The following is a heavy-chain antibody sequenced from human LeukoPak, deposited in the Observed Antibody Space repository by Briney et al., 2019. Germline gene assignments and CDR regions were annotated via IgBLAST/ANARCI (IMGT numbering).Heavy chain of an antibody. CDR1: GFTFSSHW. D-gene: IGHD5-24*01. J-gene: IGHJ4*02. V-gene: IGHV3-48*04. CDR2: ISSSGSTI. CDR3: ARLHLNYYYFDY. Sequence: GGSLRLSCAASGFTFSSHWMGWVRQAPGKGLEWVSYISSSGSTIYYADSVKGRFTISRDNAKNSLYLQMNSLRAEDTAVYYCARLHLNYYYFDYWGQGTLVTVSS.